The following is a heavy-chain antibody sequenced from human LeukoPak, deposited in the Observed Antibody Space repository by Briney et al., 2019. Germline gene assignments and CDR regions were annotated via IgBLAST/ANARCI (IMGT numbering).Heavy chain of an antibody. CDR3: ARPYYDFWSGSYPLDY. J-gene: IGHJ4*02. V-gene: IGHV1-2*02. Sequence: GASVKVSCKASGYTFTGYYMHWVRQAPGQGLEWMGWINPNSGGTNYAQKFQGRVTMTRDTSISTAYVELSRLRSDDTAVYYCARPYYDFWSGSYPLDYWGQGTLVAVSS. D-gene: IGHD3-3*01. CDR2: INPNSGGT. CDR1: GYTFTGYY.